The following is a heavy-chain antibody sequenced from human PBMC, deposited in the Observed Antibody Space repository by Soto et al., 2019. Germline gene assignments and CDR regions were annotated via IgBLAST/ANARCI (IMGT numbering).Heavy chain of an antibody. V-gene: IGHV1-2*02. J-gene: IGHJ4*02. CDR1: GYTFSDYY. CDR3: ARARYRDVIHA. Sequence: SVKVSCKASGYTFSDYYIHWVRQAPGQGLEWMGWIDPRNGGTKYAQKFQDRFSMTTDTSTSTASMELRRLRSDDTAVFFCARARYRDVIHAWGQGTLVTVSS. CDR2: IDPRNGGT. D-gene: IGHD2-2*01.